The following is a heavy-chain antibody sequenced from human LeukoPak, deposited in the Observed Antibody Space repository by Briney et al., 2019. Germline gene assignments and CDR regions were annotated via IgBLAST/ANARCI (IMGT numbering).Heavy chain of an antibody. CDR3: ARLEYSSGWYGRGYYFDY. V-gene: IGHV4-59*08. CDR2: IYYRGST. J-gene: IGHJ4*02. CDR1: GGSISSYY. D-gene: IGHD6-19*01. Sequence: SETLSLTCTVSGGSISSYYWSWIRQPPGKGLEWIGYIYYRGSTNYNPSLKSRVTISVDTSKNQFSLKLSSVTAADTAVYYCARLEYSSGWYGRGYYFDYWGQGTLVTVSS.